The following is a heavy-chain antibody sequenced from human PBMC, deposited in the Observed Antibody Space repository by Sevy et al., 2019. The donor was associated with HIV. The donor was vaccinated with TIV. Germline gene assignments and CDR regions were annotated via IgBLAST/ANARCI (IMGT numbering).Heavy chain of an antibody. CDR1: GFTFSSYW. CDR2: IKQDGSEK. CDR3: ARRISVAVWFDP. Sequence: GGYLRLSCAASGFTFSSYWMSWVRQAPGKGLEWVANIKQDGSEKYYVASVKGRFTLSRDNAKNSLYLQMNSLRPEDTAVYYCARRISVAVWFDPWGQGTLVTVSS. J-gene: IGHJ5*02. D-gene: IGHD6-19*01. V-gene: IGHV3-7*01.